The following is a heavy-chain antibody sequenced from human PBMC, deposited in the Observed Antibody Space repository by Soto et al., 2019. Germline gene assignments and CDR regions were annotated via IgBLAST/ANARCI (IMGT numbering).Heavy chain of an antibody. V-gene: IGHV1-69*05. CDR1: GGTIGSYA. Sequence: LSWKACGGTIGSYASSWVRQDPGQGLEWMGGIIPIFGTANYAQKFQGRVTMTRSLSISTAYLELSSLRSEDTAAYYCARIGDSSDYGMDVWGQGTTVNVSS. J-gene: IGHJ6*01. CDR3: ARIGDSSDYGMDV. CDR2: IIPIFGTA. D-gene: IGHD3-16*01.